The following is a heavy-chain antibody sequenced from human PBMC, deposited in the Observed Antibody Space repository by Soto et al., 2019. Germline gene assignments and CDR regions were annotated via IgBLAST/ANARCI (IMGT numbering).Heavy chain of an antibody. CDR1: GGSFSGYY. D-gene: IGHD3-9*01. V-gene: IGHV4-34*01. CDR3: ARARRYDILTGYLT. J-gene: IGHJ4*02. Sequence: QVQLQQWGAGLLKPSETLSLTCAVYGGSFSGYYWSWIRQPPGKGLEWIGEINHSGSTNYNPSLKMRVTKSVDTAKNQFSLKLSSVTAADTAVYYCARARRYDILTGYLTWGQGTLVTVSS. CDR2: INHSGST.